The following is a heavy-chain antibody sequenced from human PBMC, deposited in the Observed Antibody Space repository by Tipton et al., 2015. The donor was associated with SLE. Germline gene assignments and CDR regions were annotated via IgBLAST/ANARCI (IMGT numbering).Heavy chain of an antibody. CDR1: GGSISSSSYY. CDR3: AKSSSRRKPLDWFDP. D-gene: IGHD6-13*01. Sequence: TLSLTCTVSGGSISSSSYYWGWIRQPPGKGLEWIGSIYYSGSIYYNPSLKSRVTISVDTSKNQFSLKLSSVTAADTAVYYCAKSSSRRKPLDWFDPWGQGTLVTVSS. CDR2: IYYSGSI. J-gene: IGHJ5*02. V-gene: IGHV4-39*07.